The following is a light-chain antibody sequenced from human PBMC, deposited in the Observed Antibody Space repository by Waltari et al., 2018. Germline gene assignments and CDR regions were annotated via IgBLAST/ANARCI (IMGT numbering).Light chain of an antibody. CDR3: QQYRNWPPWT. J-gene: IGKJ1*01. CDR1: QSVNSD. Sequence: EIVMTQSPATLSVSPGGRVTLSSRASQSVNSDLAWYQHQPGQAPRLLLYGASTRATGIPARCSGSGSGTAFTPTISSLQSEDFAVYYCQQYRNWPPWTFGQGTKVEIK. V-gene: IGKV3D-15*01. CDR2: GAS.